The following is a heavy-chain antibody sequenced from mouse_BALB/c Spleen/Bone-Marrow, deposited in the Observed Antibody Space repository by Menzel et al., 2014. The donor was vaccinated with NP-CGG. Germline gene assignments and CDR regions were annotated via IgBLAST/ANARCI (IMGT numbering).Heavy chain of an antibody. CDR3: ARHGYYGSRAMDY. CDR2: ISNGGGST. CDR1: GFTFSSYT. D-gene: IGHD1-1*01. Sequence: EVKLVESGGGLVQPGGSLKLSCAASGFTFSSYTMSWVRQTPEKRLEWVAYISNGGGSTYYPDTVKGRFTISRDNAKNTLYLQMSSLKSEDTAMYYCARHGYYGSRAMDYWGRGTSVTVSS. J-gene: IGHJ4*01. V-gene: IGHV5-12-2*01.